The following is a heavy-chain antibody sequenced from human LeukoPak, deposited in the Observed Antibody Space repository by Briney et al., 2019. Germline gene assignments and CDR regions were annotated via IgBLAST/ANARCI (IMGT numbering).Heavy chain of an antibody. D-gene: IGHD3-10*01. V-gene: IGHV4-39*07. CDR1: GGSISSSSYY. Sequence: PSETLSLTCAVSGGSISSSSYYWGWIRQPPGKGLEWIVSIDYSGSTYYNPSLKSRVTISVDTSKNQFSLKLSSVTAADTAVYYCARGNMGSGSYWVYYYYYYYMDVWGKGTTVTVSS. CDR2: IDYSGST. CDR3: ARGNMGSGSYWVYYYYYYYMDV. J-gene: IGHJ6*03.